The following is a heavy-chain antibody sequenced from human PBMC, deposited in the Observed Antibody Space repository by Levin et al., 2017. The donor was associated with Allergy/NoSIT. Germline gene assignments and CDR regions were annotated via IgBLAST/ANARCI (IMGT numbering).Heavy chain of an antibody. V-gene: IGHV3-23*01. D-gene: IGHD4-11*01. Sequence: GGSLRLSCAASRSTFSTYGMSWVRQAPGKGPDWVATITDTGAATYYPDSVRGRFTISRDNSKNTLYLQMNSLRVEDTALYYCAKDSSNSWFDYWGRGTLVTVSS. CDR2: ITDTGAAT. CDR1: RSTFSTYG. J-gene: IGHJ4*02. CDR3: AKDSSNSWFDY.